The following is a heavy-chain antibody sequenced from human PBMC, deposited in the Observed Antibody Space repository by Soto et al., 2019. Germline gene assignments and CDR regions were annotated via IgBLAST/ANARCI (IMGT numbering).Heavy chain of an antibody. Sequence: GGSLRLSCAASGFTFSSYAMHWVRQAPGKGLEWVAVISYDGSNKYYADSVKGRFTISRDNSKNTLYLQMNSLRAEDTAVYYCARAPERHSGYFDYWGQGTLVTVSS. CDR2: ISYDGSNK. CDR1: GFTFSSYA. J-gene: IGHJ4*02. CDR3: ARAPERHSGYFDY. V-gene: IGHV3-30-3*01. D-gene: IGHD1-1*01.